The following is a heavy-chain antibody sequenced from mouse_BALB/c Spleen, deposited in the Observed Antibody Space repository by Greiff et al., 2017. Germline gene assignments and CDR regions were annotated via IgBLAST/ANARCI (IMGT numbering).Heavy chain of an antibody. D-gene: IGHD2-2*01. CDR1: GFTFSSYT. CDR2: ISNGGGST. Sequence: EVKLMESGGGLVQPGGSLKLSCAASGFTFSSYTMSWVRQTPEKRLEWVAYISNGGGSTYYPDTVKGRFTISRDNAKNTLYLQMSSLKSEDTAMYYCARQDGYDEGLAYWGQGTLVTVSA. CDR3: ARQDGYDEGLAY. J-gene: IGHJ3*01. V-gene: IGHV5-12-2*01.